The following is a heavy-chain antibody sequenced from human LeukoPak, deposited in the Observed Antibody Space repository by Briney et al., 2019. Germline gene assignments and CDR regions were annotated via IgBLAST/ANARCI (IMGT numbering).Heavy chain of an antibody. J-gene: IGHJ1*01. D-gene: IGHD3-3*01. CDR2: IIPIFGTA. CDR1: GGTFSSYA. V-gene: IGHV1-69*05. CDR3: AGRYYDFWSGYQRYFQH. Sequence: ASVKVSCKASGGTFSSYAISWVRQAPGQGLEWMGGIIPIFGTANYAQKFQGRVTITTDESTSTAYMELSSLRSEDTAVYYCAGRYYDFWSGYQRYFQHWGQGTLVTVSS.